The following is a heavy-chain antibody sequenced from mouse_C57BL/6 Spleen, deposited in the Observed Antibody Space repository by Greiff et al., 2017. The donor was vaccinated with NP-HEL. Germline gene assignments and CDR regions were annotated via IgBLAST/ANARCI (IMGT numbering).Heavy chain of an antibody. V-gene: IGHV1-82*01. D-gene: IGHD2-4*01. CDR2: IYPGAGDT. Sequence: VKLQESGPELVKPGASVKISCKASGYAFSSSWMNWVKQRPGKGLEWIGRIYPGAGDTNYNGKFKGKATLTADKSSSTAYMQLSSLTSEDSAVYFCARGIYYDYDDRFAYWGQGTLVTVSA. J-gene: IGHJ3*01. CDR3: ARGIYYDYDDRFAY. CDR1: GYAFSSSW.